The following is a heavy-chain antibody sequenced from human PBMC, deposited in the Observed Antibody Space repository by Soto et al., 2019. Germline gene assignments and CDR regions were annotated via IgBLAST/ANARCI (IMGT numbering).Heavy chain of an antibody. V-gene: IGHV3-23*01. CDR3: AKSYYVSSGYYYAAGY. CDR1: GFTFSSYA. D-gene: IGHD3-22*01. J-gene: IGHJ4*02. CDR2: ISGSGGST. Sequence: GGSLRLSCAASGFTFSSYAMSWVRQAPGKGLEWVSAISGSGGSTYYADSVKGRFTISRDNSKNTLYLQMNSLRAEDTAVYYCAKSYYVSSGYYYAAGYWGQGTLVTVSS.